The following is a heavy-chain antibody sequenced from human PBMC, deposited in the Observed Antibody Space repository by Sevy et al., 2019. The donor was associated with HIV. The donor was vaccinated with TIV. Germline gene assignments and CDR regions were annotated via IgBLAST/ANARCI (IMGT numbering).Heavy chain of an antibody. CDR1: GGSISSYY. D-gene: IGHD5-18*01. Sequence: SETLSLTCTVSGGSISSYYWSWIRQPPGKGLEWIGYIYYSGSTNYNPSLKSRVTISVDTSKNQFSLKLSSLTAADTAVYYCARHYPVPGYSYGRGAFDIWGQGTMVTVSS. CDR2: IYYSGST. J-gene: IGHJ3*02. CDR3: ARHYPVPGYSYGRGAFDI. V-gene: IGHV4-59*08.